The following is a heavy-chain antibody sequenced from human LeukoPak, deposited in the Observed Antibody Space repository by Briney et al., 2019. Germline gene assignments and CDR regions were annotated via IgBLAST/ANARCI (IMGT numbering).Heavy chain of an antibody. CDR1: RFSFSSYW. V-gene: IGHV3-23*01. Sequence: PGGSLRLSCAASRFSFSSYWMSWVRQAPGKGLEWVSATGSNGVTYYADSVKGRFTISRDNSKNALYLQMNGLRADDTAVYYCGIRDTSDYYVFWGQGTLVTVSS. J-gene: IGHJ4*02. D-gene: IGHD3-22*01. CDR3: GIRDTSDYYVF. CDR2: TGSNGVT.